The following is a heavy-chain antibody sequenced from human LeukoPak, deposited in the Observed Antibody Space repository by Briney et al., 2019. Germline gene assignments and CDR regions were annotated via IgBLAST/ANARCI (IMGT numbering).Heavy chain of an antibody. CDR2: INTNTGNP. Sequence: ASVKVSCKASGYTFTSYGISWVRQAPGQGLEWMGWINTNTGNPTYAQGFTGRFVFSLDTSVSTAYLQISSLKAEDTAVYYCARGSSRYSSSWYEGFLYYYYYMDVWGKGTTVTISS. CDR3: ARGSSRYSSSWYEGFLYYYYYMDV. CDR1: GYTFTSYG. V-gene: IGHV7-4-1*02. J-gene: IGHJ6*03. D-gene: IGHD6-13*01.